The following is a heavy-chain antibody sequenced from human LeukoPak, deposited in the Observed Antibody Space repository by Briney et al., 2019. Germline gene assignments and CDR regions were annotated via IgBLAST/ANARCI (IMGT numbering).Heavy chain of an antibody. D-gene: IGHD3-10*01. CDR2: ISGSGGST. CDR3: AKDQAKLAYLGGAPIDY. Sequence: GGSLRLSCAASGFTFSSYAMSWVRQAPGKGLEWVSAISGSGGSTYYADSVKGRFTISRDNSKNTLYLQMNSLRAEDTAVYYCAKDQAKLAYLGGAPIDYWGQGTLVTVSS. CDR1: GFTFSSYA. V-gene: IGHV3-23*01. J-gene: IGHJ4*02.